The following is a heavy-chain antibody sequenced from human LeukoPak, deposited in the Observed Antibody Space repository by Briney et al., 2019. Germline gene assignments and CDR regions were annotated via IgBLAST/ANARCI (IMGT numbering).Heavy chain of an antibody. CDR2: IIPILGIA. CDR3: TRSPSLGGNYWGFDY. Sequence: SVKVSCKASGGTFSSYAISWVRQAPGQGLEWMGRIIPILGIANYAQKFQGRVTITADKSTSTAYMELSSLRSEDTAVYYCTRSPSLGGNYWGFDYWGQGTLVTVSS. V-gene: IGHV1-69*04. J-gene: IGHJ4*02. D-gene: IGHD1-26*01. CDR1: GGTFSSYA.